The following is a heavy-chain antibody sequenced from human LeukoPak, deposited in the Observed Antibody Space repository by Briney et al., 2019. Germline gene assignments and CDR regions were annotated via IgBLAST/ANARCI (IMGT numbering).Heavy chain of an antibody. Sequence: GGSLRLSCAASGFTFSSYAMSCVRQAPGKGLEWVSGISGSGGSTNYADSVKGRFTISRDNSKNTLFLQMNSLRAEDTAVYYCAKDTCSGGSCYSNWFDPWGQGTLVTVSS. CDR3: AKDTCSGGSCYSNWFDP. CDR2: ISGSGGST. J-gene: IGHJ5*02. V-gene: IGHV3-23*01. CDR1: GFTFSSYA. D-gene: IGHD2-15*01.